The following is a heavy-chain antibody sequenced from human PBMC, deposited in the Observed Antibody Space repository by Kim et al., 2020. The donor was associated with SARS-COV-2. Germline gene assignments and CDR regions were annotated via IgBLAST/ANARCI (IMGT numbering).Heavy chain of an antibody. CDR3: ARDVLGYCSSTTCYSLHV. J-gene: IGHJ6*02. V-gene: IGHV3-30*07. D-gene: IGHD2-2*01. Sequence: KGRFTISRDNFKNTLYLQMNSLRTEDTAIYYCARDVLGYCSSTTCYSLHVWGQGTTVTVSS.